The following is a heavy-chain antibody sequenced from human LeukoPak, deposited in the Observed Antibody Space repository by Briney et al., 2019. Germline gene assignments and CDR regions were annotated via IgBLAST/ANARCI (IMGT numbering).Heavy chain of an antibody. CDR1: GDSVSSNSAA. J-gene: IGHJ4*02. CDR3: ARYSSSPKDFDY. Sequence: SQTLSLTCAISGDSVSSNSAAWNWIRQSPSRGLEWLGRTYYRSKWYNEYAASVKSRIIINPDTSKNQFSLQLNSVTPEDTAIYYCARYSSSPKDFDYWGLGTLVTVSS. CDR2: TYYRSKWYN. D-gene: IGHD6-6*01. V-gene: IGHV6-1*01.